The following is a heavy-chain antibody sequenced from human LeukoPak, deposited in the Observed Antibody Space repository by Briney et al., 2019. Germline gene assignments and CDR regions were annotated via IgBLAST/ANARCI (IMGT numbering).Heavy chain of an antibody. CDR2: INHSGST. D-gene: IGHD3-10*01. Sequence: SETLSLTCAVYGGSFSGYYWSWIRQPPGKGLEWIGEINHSGSTNSNPSLKSRVTISVDTSKNQFSLKLSSVTAADTAVYYCARRIRGALGYWGQGTLVTVSS. V-gene: IGHV4-34*01. CDR3: ARRIRGALGY. CDR1: GGSFSGYY. J-gene: IGHJ4*02.